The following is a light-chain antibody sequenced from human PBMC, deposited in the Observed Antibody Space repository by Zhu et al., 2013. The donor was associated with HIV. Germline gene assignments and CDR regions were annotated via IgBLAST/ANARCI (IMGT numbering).Light chain of an antibody. J-gene: IGKJ3*01. Sequence: EIVLMQSPGTLSLSPGERATLSCRASQTVSYRHIAWYQQKPGQPPRLLLYGSSNRAPGIPDRFSGSGSGTDFTLTITGLEPEDFAVYYCQQYDNSPFTFGPGTKVDIK. CDR3: QQYDNSPFT. CDR1: QTVSYRH. CDR2: GSS. V-gene: IGKV3-20*01.